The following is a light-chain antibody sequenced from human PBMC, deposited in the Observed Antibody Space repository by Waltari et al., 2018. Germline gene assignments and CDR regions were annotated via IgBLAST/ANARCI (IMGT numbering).Light chain of an antibody. Sequence: QSALTQPRSVSGSPGQSVTISCTGTSSDVGYYNYVSWYQQQPGKAPKVIIYDVNERPLGVPDRFSGSKSGNTASLTISGLQAEDEAGYYCCSYAGNYLRVFGGGTKLTVL. CDR2: DVN. J-gene: IGLJ2*01. CDR1: SSDVGYYNY. CDR3: CSYAGNYLRV. V-gene: IGLV2-11*01.